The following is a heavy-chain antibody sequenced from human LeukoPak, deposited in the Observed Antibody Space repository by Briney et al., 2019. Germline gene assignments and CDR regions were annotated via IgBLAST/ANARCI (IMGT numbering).Heavy chain of an antibody. D-gene: IGHD2-21*02. V-gene: IGHV1-24*01. J-gene: IGHJ4*02. Sequence: ASVKVSCKVSGYTLTELSMHWVRQAPGKGLEWMGGFDPEDGETIYAQKFQGRVTTTEDTSTDTAYMELSSLRSEDTAVYYCATSPEAYCGGDCYSWLDYWGQGTLVTVSS. CDR1: GYTLTELS. CDR2: FDPEDGET. CDR3: ATSPEAYCGGDCYSWLDY.